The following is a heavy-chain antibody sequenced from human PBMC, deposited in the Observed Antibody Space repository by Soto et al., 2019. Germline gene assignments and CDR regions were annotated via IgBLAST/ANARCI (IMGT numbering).Heavy chain of an antibody. D-gene: IGHD6-13*01. CDR2: IFYSGST. J-gene: IGHJ4*02. Sequence: PSETLSLTCTVSGGSINSGGYYWTWIRQHPGQGLEWIGYIFYSGSTYNNPSLKSRLTISVDTSKNQFSLKLSSVTAADTAVYYCARDFSSRYFDSWGQGIPVTVPQ. CDR1: GGSINSGGYY. V-gene: IGHV4-31*03. CDR3: ARDFSSRYFDS.